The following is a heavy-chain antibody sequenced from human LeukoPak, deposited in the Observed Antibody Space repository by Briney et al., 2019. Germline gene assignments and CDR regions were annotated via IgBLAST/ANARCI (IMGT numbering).Heavy chain of an antibody. CDR2: ISGSGGST. Sequence: PGGSLRLSCAASGFTFSSYAMSWVRQAPGKGLEWVSAISGSGGSTYYADSVKGRFTISRDDSKNTLYLQMNSLRAEDTAVYYCANQLRFLVPYYYYGMDVWGQGTTVTVSS. V-gene: IGHV3-23*01. CDR1: GFTFSSYA. D-gene: IGHD3-3*01. CDR3: ANQLRFLVPYYYYGMDV. J-gene: IGHJ6*02.